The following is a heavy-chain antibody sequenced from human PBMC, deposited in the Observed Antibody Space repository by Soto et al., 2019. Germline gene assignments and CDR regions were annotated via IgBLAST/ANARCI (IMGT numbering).Heavy chain of an antibody. J-gene: IGHJ2*01. CDR1: GFTFSSYG. CDR3: AKAGYYYDSSGYYYGLGYFDL. D-gene: IGHD3-22*01. V-gene: IGHV3-30*18. CDR2: ISYDGSNK. Sequence: QVQLVESGGGVVQPGRSLRLSCAASGFTFSSYGMHWVRQAPGKGLEWVAVISYDGSNKYYADSVKGRFTISRDNSKNTLYLQMNSLRAEDTAVYYCAKAGYYYDSSGYYYGLGYFDLWGRGTLVTVSS.